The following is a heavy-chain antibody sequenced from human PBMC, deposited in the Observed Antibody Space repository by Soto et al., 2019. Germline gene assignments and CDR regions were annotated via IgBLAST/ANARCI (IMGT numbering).Heavy chain of an antibody. J-gene: IGHJ4*02. V-gene: IGHV4-34*01. CDR3: ARMSDYGNGWSTFDY. CDR1: GGSISSYY. CDR2: INHSGST. D-gene: IGHD6-19*01. Sequence: SETLSLTCTVSGGSISSYYWSWIRQPPGKGLEWIGEINHSGSTNYNPSLKSRVTISVDTSKNQFSLKLSSVTTADTAVYYCARMSDYGNGWSTFDYWGRGTLVTVSS.